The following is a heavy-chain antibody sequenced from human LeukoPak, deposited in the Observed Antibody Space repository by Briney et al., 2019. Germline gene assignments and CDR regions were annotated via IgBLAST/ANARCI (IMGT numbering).Heavy chain of an antibody. CDR3: AREHCSGGSCYSGDYYFDY. V-gene: IGHV4-59*01. CDR1: GGSISSYY. J-gene: IGHJ4*02. CDR2: IYYSGST. Sequence: PSETLSLTCTVSGGSISSYYWSWIRQPPGKGLEWFGYIYYSGSTNYNPSLKSRVTISVDTSKSQFSLKLSSVTAADTAVYYCAREHCSGGSCYSGDYYFDYWGQGTLVTVSS. D-gene: IGHD2-15*01.